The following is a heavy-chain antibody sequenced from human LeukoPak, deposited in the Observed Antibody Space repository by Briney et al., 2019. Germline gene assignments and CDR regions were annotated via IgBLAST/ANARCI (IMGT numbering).Heavy chain of an antibody. V-gene: IGHV4-4*02. J-gene: IGHJ6*03. CDR2: IYHSGST. Sequence: SETLSLTCAVSGGSISSSNWWGWVRQPPGKGLEWIGEIYHSGSTNYNPSLKSRVTISVDKSKNQFSLKLSSVTAADTAVYYCARASDYDYGDYKHYYYYYMDVWGKGTTVTVSS. D-gene: IGHD4-17*01. CDR3: ARASDYDYGDYKHYYYYYMDV. CDR1: GGSISSSNW.